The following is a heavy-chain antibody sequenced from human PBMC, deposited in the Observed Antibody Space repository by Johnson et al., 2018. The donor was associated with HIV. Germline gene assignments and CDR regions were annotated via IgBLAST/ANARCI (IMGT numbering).Heavy chain of an antibody. J-gene: IGHJ3*02. CDR3: ARAGIVVLPAGAFDI. Sequence: QVQLVESGGGVVQPGRSLRLSCAATGFTLRTYGMHWVRQAPGKGLEWVAVMSFDGVTRYYADSVKGRFTISRDNSKNTLYLQMNSLRAEDAAVYYCARAGIVVLPAGAFDIWGQGTMVSVSS. CDR1: GFTLRTYG. V-gene: IGHV3-30*04. CDR2: MSFDGVTR. D-gene: IGHD2-2*01.